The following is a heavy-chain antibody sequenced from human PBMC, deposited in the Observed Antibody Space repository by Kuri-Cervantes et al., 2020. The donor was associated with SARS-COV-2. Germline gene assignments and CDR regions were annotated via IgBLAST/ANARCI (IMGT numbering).Heavy chain of an antibody. CDR2: TNPNSGGT. V-gene: IGHV1-2*02. D-gene: IGHD3-22*01. CDR1: GYTFTGYY. CDR3: ARFRITMRGFDP. J-gene: IGHJ5*02. Sequence: ASVKVSCKASGYTFTGYYMHWVRQAPGQGLEWMGWTNPNSGGTNYAQKFQGRVTMTRDTSTSTAYMELSRLRSDDTAVYYCARFRITMRGFDPWGQGTLVTVSS.